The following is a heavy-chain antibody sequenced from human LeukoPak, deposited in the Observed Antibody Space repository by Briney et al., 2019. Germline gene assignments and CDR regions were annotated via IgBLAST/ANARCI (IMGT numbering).Heavy chain of an antibody. CDR3: ARVSYDFWSGYYDMYYFDY. J-gene: IGHJ4*02. CDR2: IKQDGSEK. D-gene: IGHD3-3*01. CDR1: GLTFSSYW. V-gene: IGHV3-7*03. Sequence: GGSLRLSCAASGLTFSSYWMSWVRQAPGKGLEWVANIKQDGSEKYYVDSVKGRFTISRDNAKNSLYLQMNSLRAEDTAVYYCARVSYDFWSGYYDMYYFDYWGQGTLVTVSS.